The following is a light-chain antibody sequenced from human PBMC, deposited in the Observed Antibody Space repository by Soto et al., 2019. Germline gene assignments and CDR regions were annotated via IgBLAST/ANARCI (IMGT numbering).Light chain of an antibody. CDR1: QSVSSY. CDR2: GAS. CDR3: QQYSSSPWT. Sequence: ENVLTQSPATLSLSPGESATLSCRASQSVSSYLAWYQQKPGQAPRLLIYGASSRATGIPDRFSGSGSGTDFTLTISRLEPDDFAVYYCQQYSSSPWTFGQGTKV. V-gene: IGKV3-20*01. J-gene: IGKJ1*01.